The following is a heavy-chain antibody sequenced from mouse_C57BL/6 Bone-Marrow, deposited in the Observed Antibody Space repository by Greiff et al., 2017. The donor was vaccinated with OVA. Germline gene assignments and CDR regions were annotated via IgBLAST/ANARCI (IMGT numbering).Heavy chain of an antibody. J-gene: IGHJ3*01. Sequence: EVMLVESGGDLVKPGGSLKLSCAASGFTFSSYGMSWVRQTPDKRLEWVATISSGGSYTYYPDSVKGRFTISRDNAKNTLYLQMSSLKSEDTAMYYCARGVTTRFAYWGQGTLVTVSA. V-gene: IGHV5-6*01. CDR3: ARGVTTRFAY. CDR2: ISSGGSYT. CDR1: GFTFSSYG. D-gene: IGHD2-2*01.